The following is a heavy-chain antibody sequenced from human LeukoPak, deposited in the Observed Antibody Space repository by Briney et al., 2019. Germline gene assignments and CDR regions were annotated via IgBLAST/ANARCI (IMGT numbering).Heavy chain of an antibody. CDR1: GLSVGDND. Sequence: PGGSLRLSCAASGLSVGDNDMSWVRQAPGKGLEWVSVIHSGGNAYYADSVRGRFTISRDSSKNTLYLQMNTLGVEDTAVYYCARALVGATIGYFDFWGQGTLVTVSS. D-gene: IGHD1-26*01. CDR2: IHSGGNA. V-gene: IGHV3-53*01. CDR3: ARALVGATIGYFDF. J-gene: IGHJ4*02.